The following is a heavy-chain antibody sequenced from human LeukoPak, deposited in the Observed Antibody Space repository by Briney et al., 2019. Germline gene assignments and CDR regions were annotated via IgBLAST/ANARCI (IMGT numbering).Heavy chain of an antibody. CDR2: IIPILGIA. V-gene: IGHV1-69*04. CDR3: ARAYYYDSSGYYYNAFDI. Sequence: GASVTVSCKASGGTFSSYAISWVRQAPGQGLEWMGRIIPILGIANYAQKFQGRVTITADKSTSTAYMELSSLRSEDTAVYYCARAYYYDSSGYYYNAFDIWGQGTMVTVSS. J-gene: IGHJ3*02. CDR1: GGTFSSYA. D-gene: IGHD3-22*01.